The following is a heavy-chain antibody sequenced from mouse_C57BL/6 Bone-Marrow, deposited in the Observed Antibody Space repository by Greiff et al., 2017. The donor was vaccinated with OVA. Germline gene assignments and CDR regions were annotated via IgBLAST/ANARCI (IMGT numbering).Heavy chain of an antibody. Sequence: EVMLVESGGDLVKPGGSLKLSCAASGFTFSSYGMSWVRQTPDKRLEWVATISSGGSYTYYPDSVKGRFTISRDNAKNTLYLQMSSLKSEDTAMYYCARYSPYDYYAMDYWGQGTSVTVSS. D-gene: IGHD6-5*01. CDR2: ISSGGSYT. J-gene: IGHJ4*01. CDR3: ARYSPYDYYAMDY. CDR1: GFTFSSYG. V-gene: IGHV5-6*01.